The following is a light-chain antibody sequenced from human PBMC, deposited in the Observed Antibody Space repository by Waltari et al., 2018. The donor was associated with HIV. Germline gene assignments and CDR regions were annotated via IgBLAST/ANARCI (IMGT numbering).Light chain of an antibody. CDR2: ENS. CDR1: SLLQKY. Sequence: FELTQPPSVSVSPTQTATITCTANSLLQKYLSWYQKRPGQSPLLVIYENSKRPSEISERFSGSNSGDTATLTISVTESLDEAEYFCQTWDRSTVIFGGGTKLTVL. CDR3: QTWDRSTVI. J-gene: IGLJ2*01. V-gene: IGLV3-1*01.